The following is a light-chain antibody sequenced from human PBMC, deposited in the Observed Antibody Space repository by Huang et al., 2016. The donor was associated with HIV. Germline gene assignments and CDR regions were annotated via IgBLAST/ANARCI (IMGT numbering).Light chain of an antibody. CDR2: AAS. Sequence: DIQMTQSPSSLSASVGDRVTITCRASQSISTYLNWYQRKPGKAPNLLVYAASSLQSGVPTRFSASGSGTDFTLTISSLQPEDFATYYCQQSYNSPRTFGQGTKVDIK. J-gene: IGKJ1*01. CDR3: QQSYNSPRT. CDR1: QSISTY. V-gene: IGKV1-39*01.